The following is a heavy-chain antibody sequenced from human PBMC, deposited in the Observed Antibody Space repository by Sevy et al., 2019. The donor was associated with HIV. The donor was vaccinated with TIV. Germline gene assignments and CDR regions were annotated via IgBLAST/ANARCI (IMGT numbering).Heavy chain of an antibody. V-gene: IGHV3-30*18. CDR1: GFIFDDYG. CDR2: ISHDGGKK. J-gene: IGHJ6*02. Sequence: GGSLRLSCVGSGFIFDDYGMHWVRQAPGKGLEWVALISHDGGKKYYADSVKGRFTSSRDNFKNTLYLQMNTLRRDDAAVYFCTKDPPVYGDFPYGMDVWGQGTTVTAS. CDR3: TKDPPVYGDFPYGMDV. D-gene: IGHD4-17*01.